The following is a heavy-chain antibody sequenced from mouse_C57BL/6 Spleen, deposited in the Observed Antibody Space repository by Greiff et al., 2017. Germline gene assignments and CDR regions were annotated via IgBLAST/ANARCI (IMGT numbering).Heavy chain of an antibody. CDR1: GYTFTDYN. Sequence: VQLQQSGPELVKPGASVTIPCKASGYTFTDYNMDWVKQSHGKNLEWIGDINPNNGGTIYNQKFKGKATLTVDKSSSTAYMELRSLTSEDTAVYDCARGDGYYFDYWGQGTTLTVSS. CDR3: ARGDGYYFDY. D-gene: IGHD2-3*01. J-gene: IGHJ2*01. CDR2: INPNNGGT. V-gene: IGHV1-18*01.